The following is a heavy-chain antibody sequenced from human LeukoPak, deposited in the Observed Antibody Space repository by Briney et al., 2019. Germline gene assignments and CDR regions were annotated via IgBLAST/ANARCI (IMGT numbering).Heavy chain of an antibody. D-gene: IGHD3-3*01. CDR2: IWHDGTNR. V-gene: IGHV3-33*03. CDR3: TGGRFLEWFVFDF. CDR1: GFVFSSYG. J-gene: IGHJ4*02. Sequence: PGGSLRLSCAASGFVFSSYGMHWVRQAPGKGLEWLAVIWHDGTNRYCADSVKGRFTISRDDSKNTLYLQMNSLRAEDTAVYYCTGGRFLEWFVFDFWGQETLVTVSS.